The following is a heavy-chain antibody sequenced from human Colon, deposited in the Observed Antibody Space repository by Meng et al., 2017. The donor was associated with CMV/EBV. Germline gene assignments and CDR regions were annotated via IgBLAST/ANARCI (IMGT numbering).Heavy chain of an antibody. CDR3: ARDISLWFGELTKYGLDV. CDR1: GFTFSSYA. V-gene: IGHV3-23*01. Sequence: GESLKISCAASGFTFSSYAMSWVRQAPGKGLEWVSAISGSGGSTYYADSVKGRFTISRDNANSSLFLQMNSLRAEDTAVYYCARDISLWFGELTKYGLDVWGQGTTVTVSS. D-gene: IGHD3-10*01. CDR2: ISGSGGST. J-gene: IGHJ6*02.